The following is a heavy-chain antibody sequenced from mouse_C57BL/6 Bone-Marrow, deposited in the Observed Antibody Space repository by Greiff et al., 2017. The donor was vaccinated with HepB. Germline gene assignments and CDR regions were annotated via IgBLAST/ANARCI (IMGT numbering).Heavy chain of an antibody. J-gene: IGHJ2*01. D-gene: IGHD2-4*01. V-gene: IGHV1-81*01. Sequence: VQVVESGAELARPGASVKLSCKASGYTFTSYGISWVKQRTGQGLEWIGEIYPRSGNTYYNEKFKGKATLTADKSSSTAYMELRSLTSEDSAVYFCARLRDYPFDYWGQGTTLTVSS. CDR1: GYTFTSYG. CDR3: ARLRDYPFDY. CDR2: IYPRSGNT.